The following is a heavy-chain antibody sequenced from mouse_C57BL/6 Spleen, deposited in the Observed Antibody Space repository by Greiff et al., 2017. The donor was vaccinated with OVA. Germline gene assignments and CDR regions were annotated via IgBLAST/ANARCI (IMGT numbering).Heavy chain of an antibody. Sequence: VQLQQPGAELVKPGASVKLSCKASGYTFTSYWMHWVKQRPGQGLEWIGMIHPNSGSTNYNEKFKSKATLTVDKSSSTAYMQLSSLTSEDSAVYYCARPPFTTDYAMDYWGQGTSVTVSS. V-gene: IGHV1-64*01. CDR2: IHPNSGST. J-gene: IGHJ4*01. D-gene: IGHD1-1*01. CDR1: GYTFTSYW. CDR3: ARPPFTTDYAMDY.